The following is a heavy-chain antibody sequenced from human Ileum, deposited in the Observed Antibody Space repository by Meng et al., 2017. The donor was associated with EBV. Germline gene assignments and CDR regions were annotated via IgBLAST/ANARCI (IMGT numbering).Heavy chain of an antibody. D-gene: IGHD6-13*01. CDR3: ARGAYTSTWF. V-gene: IGHV6-1*01. J-gene: IGHJ1*01. Sequence: QVQLHPSGPGLVQPSQTPSLTCAISGDSVSSNSSAWHWIRQSPSRGLEWLGRTYYRSKLYYDYAVSVKSRMTINPDTSKNQFSLQLNSVTPEDTAVYYCARGAYTSTWFWGQGTLVTVSS. CDR1: GDSVSSNSSA. CDR2: TYYRSKLYY.